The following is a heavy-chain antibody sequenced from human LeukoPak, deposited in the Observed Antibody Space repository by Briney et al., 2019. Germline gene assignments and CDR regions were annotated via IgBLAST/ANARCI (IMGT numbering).Heavy chain of an antibody. Sequence: GRSLRLSCEASGFSFDDYAMHWVRQAPGTGLEWVAGISRNSYNIAYGDSVKGRFTISRDNAKKSLSLQMNSLGTEDTAFYYCAKSRDDGTGYYYDYWGQGVLVTVAS. CDR1: GFSFDDYA. J-gene: IGHJ4*02. D-gene: IGHD3-9*01. V-gene: IGHV3-9*01. CDR2: ISRNSYNI. CDR3: AKSRDDGTGYYYDY.